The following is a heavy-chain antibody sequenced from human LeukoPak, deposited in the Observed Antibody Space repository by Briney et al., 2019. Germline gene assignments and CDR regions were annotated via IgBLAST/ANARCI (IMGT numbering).Heavy chain of an antibody. V-gene: IGHV4-30-4*01. Sequence: MTSETLSLTCTVSGGSISSGDYYWSWIRQPPGKGLEWIGYIYYSGSTYYNPSLKSRVTISVDTSKNQFSLKLSSVTAADTAVYYCARQGPGYYDSSGPTRYYFDYWGQGTLVTVSS. J-gene: IGHJ4*02. CDR3: ARQGPGYYDSSGPTRYYFDY. D-gene: IGHD3-22*01. CDR2: IYYSGST. CDR1: GGSISSGDYY.